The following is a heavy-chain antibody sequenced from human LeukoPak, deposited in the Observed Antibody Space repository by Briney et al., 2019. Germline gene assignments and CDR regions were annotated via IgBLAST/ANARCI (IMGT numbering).Heavy chain of an antibody. CDR2: IWYDGSNK. Sequence: QPGGSLRLSCAASGFTFSSYSMNWVRQAPGKGLEWVAVIWYDGSNKYYADSVKGRFTISRDNSKNTLYLQMNSLRAEDTAVYYCASRPPIYGGNSTARVGFQHWGQGTLVTVSS. CDR1: GFTFSSYS. CDR3: ASRPPIYGGNSTARVGFQH. J-gene: IGHJ1*01. V-gene: IGHV3-33*08. D-gene: IGHD4-23*01.